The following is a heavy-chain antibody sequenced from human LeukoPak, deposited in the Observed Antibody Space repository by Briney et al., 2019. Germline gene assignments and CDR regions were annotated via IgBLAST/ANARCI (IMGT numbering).Heavy chain of an antibody. V-gene: IGHV4-34*01. D-gene: IGHD2-2*01. CDR3: ARGVFCSSTRCYGNWFDP. CDR2: INHSGST. CDR1: GGSFSGYY. J-gene: IGHJ5*02. Sequence: SETLSLTCAVYGGSFSGYYWSWIRQPPGKGLEWIGEINHSGSTNYNPSLKSRVTMSVDTSKNQFSLKLSSVTAADTAVYYCARGVFCSSTRCYGNWFDPWGQGTLVTVSS.